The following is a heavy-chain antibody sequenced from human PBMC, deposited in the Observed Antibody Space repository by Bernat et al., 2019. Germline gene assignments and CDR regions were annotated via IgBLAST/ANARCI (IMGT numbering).Heavy chain of an antibody. CDR3: ARDDYGRY. CDR2: IKADGSIT. J-gene: IGHJ4*02. D-gene: IGHD4-17*01. CDR1: GFTFSNSW. Sequence: EVQLVESGGGSVQPGGSLRLSCVCSGFTFSNSWMHWVRQTPGKGLLWVSRIKADGSITSYADSVRGRFTVSRDNAKNTMYLQMNSLTPDDTAVYYCARDDYGRYWGQGILVTVSS. V-gene: IGHV3-74*01.